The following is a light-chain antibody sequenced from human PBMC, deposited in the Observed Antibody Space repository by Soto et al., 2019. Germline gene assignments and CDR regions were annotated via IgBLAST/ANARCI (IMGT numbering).Light chain of an antibody. V-gene: IGKV1-5*03. Sequence: DIQMTQSPSTLSASIGDRVTITCRARQSISDWLAWYQQKPGKAPKLLIYRASNLESGVPSRFSGSGSGTEFTHTISSLQPDDFASYYCQQYNGYSRAFGQGTEVEIK. J-gene: IGKJ1*01. CDR2: RAS. CDR1: QSISDW. CDR3: QQYNGYSRA.